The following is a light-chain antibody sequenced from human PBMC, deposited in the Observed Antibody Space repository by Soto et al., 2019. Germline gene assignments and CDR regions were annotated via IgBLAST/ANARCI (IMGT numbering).Light chain of an antibody. CDR2: DVS. V-gene: IGLV2-14*01. Sequence: SALTQPASVSGSPGQSITISCTGTNSDVGGYNYVSWYQQHPGKAPKLMIYDVSNRPSGVSSRFSGSRSGNRASLTISGLQAEDEADYYCSSYTSTSTVVFGGGTKLTVL. CDR3: SSYTSTSTVV. CDR1: NSDVGGYNY. J-gene: IGLJ2*01.